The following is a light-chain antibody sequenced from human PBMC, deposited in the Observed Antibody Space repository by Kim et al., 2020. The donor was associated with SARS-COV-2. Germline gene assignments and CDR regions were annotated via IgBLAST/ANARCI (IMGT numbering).Light chain of an antibody. Sequence: VCPGERATLSCRASQSIRIYLAWYQQKPGQAPRLLIYDASKRATGIPARFSGSGSGTDFTLTISSLEPEDFAVYYCQQRNSWPLTFGGGTKVDIK. CDR3: QQRNSWPLT. J-gene: IGKJ4*01. V-gene: IGKV3-11*01. CDR2: DAS. CDR1: QSIRIY.